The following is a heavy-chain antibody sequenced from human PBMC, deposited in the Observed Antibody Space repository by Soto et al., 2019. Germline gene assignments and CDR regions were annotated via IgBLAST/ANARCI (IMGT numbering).Heavy chain of an antibody. D-gene: IGHD1-1*01. Sequence: QVHLVQSGAEVKKPGASVKVSCKGSGYAFTTYGITWVRQAPGQGLGWRGWFSAHNGNTNYAQKLQGRVTVTRDTSTSTAYMELRSLRSDDTAVYYCARGRYGDYWGQGALVTVSS. CDR3: ARGRYGDY. CDR1: GYAFTTYG. CDR2: FSAHNGNT. J-gene: IGHJ4*02. V-gene: IGHV1-18*01.